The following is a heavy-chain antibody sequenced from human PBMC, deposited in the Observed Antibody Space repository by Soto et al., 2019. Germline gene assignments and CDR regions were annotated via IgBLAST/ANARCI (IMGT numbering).Heavy chain of an antibody. CDR2: ISAYNGNT. D-gene: IGHD2-2*01. CDR3: ASRSYCSSTSCTGWYYYYGMDV. Sequence: ASVKVSCKASGYTFTSYGISWVRQAPGQGLEWMGWISAYNGNTNYAQKLQGRVTMTTDTSTSTAYMELRSLRSEDTAVYYCASRSYCSSTSCTGWYYYYGMDVWGQGTTVTVSS. CDR1: GYTFTSYG. V-gene: IGHV1-18*01. J-gene: IGHJ6*02.